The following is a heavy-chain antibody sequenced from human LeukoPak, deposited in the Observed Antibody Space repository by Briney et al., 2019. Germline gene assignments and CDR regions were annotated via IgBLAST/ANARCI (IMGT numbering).Heavy chain of an antibody. CDR3: ARDRGYCSSTGCYRILYYYGMDV. V-gene: IGHV3-11*01. D-gene: IGHD2-2*01. CDR2: ISSSGSTI. CDR1: GFTFSDYY. Sequence: GGSLRLSCAASGFTFSDYYMSWIRQAPGKGLEWVSYISSSGSTIYYADSVKGRFTISRDNAKNSLYLQMNSLRAEDTAVYYCARDRGYCSSTGCYRILYYYGMDVWGQGTTVTVSS. J-gene: IGHJ6*02.